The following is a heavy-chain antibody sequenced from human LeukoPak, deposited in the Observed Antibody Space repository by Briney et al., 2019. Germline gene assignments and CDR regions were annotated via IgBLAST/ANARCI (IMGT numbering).Heavy chain of an antibody. D-gene: IGHD6-19*01. V-gene: IGHV4-59*01. Sequence: PSETLSLTCTVSGVSITSYYWSWIRQPPGKGREWIGHVFHSGSTNYNPSLKSRVTISVDTSKNQFSLKLSSVTAADTAVYYCTRPYSSGWYGTFSIWGQGTMVTVSS. CDR3: TRPYSSGWYGTFSI. J-gene: IGHJ3*02. CDR1: GVSITSYY. CDR2: VFHSGST.